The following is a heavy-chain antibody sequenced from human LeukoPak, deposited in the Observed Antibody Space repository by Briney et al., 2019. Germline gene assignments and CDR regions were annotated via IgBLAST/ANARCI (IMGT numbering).Heavy chain of an antibody. Sequence: GESLRISCRGSGYSFTSYWISWVRQMPGKGLEWMGRIDPSDSYTNYSPSFQGHVTISADKSVSTAYLQWSSLKASDTAMYYCARRDPSRDAFDIWGQGTMVTVSS. J-gene: IGHJ3*02. CDR3: ARRDPSRDAFDI. CDR2: IDPSDSYT. V-gene: IGHV5-10-1*01. CDR1: GYSFTSYW.